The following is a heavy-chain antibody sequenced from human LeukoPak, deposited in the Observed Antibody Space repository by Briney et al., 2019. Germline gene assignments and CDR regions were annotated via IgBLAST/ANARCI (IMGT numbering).Heavy chain of an antibody. D-gene: IGHD6-19*01. Sequence: PSETLSLTCTVSGGSISSSSYYWGWIRQPPGKGLEWIGSIYYSGSTYYNPSLKSRVTISVDTSKNQFSLKLSSVTAADTAVYYCASSWLVPYYFDYWGQGTLVTVSS. CDR3: ASSWLVPYYFDY. CDR2: IYYSGST. J-gene: IGHJ4*02. V-gene: IGHV4-39*07. CDR1: GGSISSSSYY.